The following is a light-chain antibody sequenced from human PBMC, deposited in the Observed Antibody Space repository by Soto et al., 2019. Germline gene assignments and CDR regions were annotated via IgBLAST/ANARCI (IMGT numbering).Light chain of an antibody. CDR3: KQYYSAPPT. Sequence: IVMTQSPDSVTVALGARATINCRSRRSVLSSSNNKNYLAWNQQKSGQPPKLLIYWASTREAGVPDRFSGRGSGTDFTLAISSLQAEDVAVYYCKQYYSAPPTLGKGTKVDIK. CDR1: RSVLSSSNNKNY. J-gene: IGKJ1*01. CDR2: WAS. V-gene: IGKV4-1*01.